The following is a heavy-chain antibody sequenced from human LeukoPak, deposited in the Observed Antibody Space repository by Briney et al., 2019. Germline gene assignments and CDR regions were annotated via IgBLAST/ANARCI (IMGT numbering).Heavy chain of an antibody. CDR3: ATGISGWVGGPFDY. Sequence: GGSLRLSCAASGFTFSSYGMHWVRQAPGKGLEWVAVIWYDGSNKYYADSVKGRFTISRDNSKNTLYLQMNSLRAEDTAVYYCATGISGWVGGPFDYWGQGTLVTVSS. CDR2: IWYDGSNK. CDR1: GFTFSSYG. J-gene: IGHJ4*02. V-gene: IGHV3-33*01. D-gene: IGHD6-19*01.